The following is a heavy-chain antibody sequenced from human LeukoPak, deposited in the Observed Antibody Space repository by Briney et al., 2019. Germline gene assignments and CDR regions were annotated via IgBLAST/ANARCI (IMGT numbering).Heavy chain of an antibody. D-gene: IGHD3-22*01. CDR3: ARGYYDSSGYSNWFDP. Sequence: PSETLSLTCAVSGYSISSGSYWGWIPQPPGKGLEWIGEINHSGSTNYNPSLKSPVTISEDTSKNQFSLKLSSVTAADTAVYYCARGYYDSSGYSNWFDPWGQGTLVTVSS. V-gene: IGHV4-38-2*01. CDR2: INHSGST. J-gene: IGHJ5*02. CDR1: GYSISSGSY.